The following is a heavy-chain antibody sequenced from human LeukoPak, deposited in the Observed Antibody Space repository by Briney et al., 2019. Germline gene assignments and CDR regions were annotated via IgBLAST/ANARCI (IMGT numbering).Heavy chain of an antibody. V-gene: IGHV4-59*01. CDR2: IDDSGST. Sequence: SETLSLTCTVSGGSISNYYWSWVRQPPGKGLEWIGYIDDSGSTNYNPSLKSRVTVSADTSMTQFSLKLSSVTAADTALYYCAREKVGRRDFASGNYFDYWGQGTPVTVSS. J-gene: IGHJ4*02. CDR1: GGSISNYY. D-gene: IGHD1-26*01. CDR3: AREKVGRRDFASGNYFDY.